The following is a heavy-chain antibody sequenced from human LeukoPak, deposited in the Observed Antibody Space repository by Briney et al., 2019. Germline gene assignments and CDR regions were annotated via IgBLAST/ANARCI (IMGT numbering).Heavy chain of an antibody. CDR1: GFTFSSYA. D-gene: IGHD3-10*01. CDR3: AKVLVRGVIITAFDY. CDR2: ISGSGGST. J-gene: IGHJ4*02. Sequence: GGSLRLSCAASGFTFSSYAMSWVRQAPGKGLEWVSAISGSGGSTYYADSVKGRFTISRDNSRNTLYLQMNSLRAEDTAVYYCAKVLVRGVIITAFDYWGQGTLVTVSS. V-gene: IGHV3-23*01.